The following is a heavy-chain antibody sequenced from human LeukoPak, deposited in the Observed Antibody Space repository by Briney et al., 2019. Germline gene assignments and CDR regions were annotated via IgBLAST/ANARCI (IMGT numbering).Heavy chain of an antibody. CDR2: IYSGGTT. CDR3: ARDSGGIAATAVSAY. D-gene: IGHD6-13*01. V-gene: IGHV3-53*01. J-gene: IGHJ4*02. Sequence: GGSLRLSCAASGFTFSSYSMNWVRQAPGKGLEWVSVIYSGGTTYYADSVKGRFTISRDNSKNTLYLQMNSLRAEDTAVYYCARDSGGIAATAVSAYWGQGTLVTVSS. CDR1: GFTFSSYS.